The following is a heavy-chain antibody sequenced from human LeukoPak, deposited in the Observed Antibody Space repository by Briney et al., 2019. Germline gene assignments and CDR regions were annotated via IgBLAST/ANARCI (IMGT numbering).Heavy chain of an antibody. D-gene: IGHD4-23*01. J-gene: IGHJ4*02. CDR1: GFTFSSYG. CDR2: IRYDGSNK. CDR3: ARDYGGSSPFDF. Sequence: GGSLRLSCAASGFTFSSYGMHWVRQAPGKGLEWVAFIRYDGSNKYYADSVKGRFTISRDNSKNTLYLQMNSLRAEDTAVYYCARDYGGSSPFDFWGQGTLVTVSS. V-gene: IGHV3-30*02.